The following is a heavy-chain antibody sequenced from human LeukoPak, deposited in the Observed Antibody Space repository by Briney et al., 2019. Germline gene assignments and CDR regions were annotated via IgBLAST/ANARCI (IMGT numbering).Heavy chain of an antibody. J-gene: IGHJ4*02. D-gene: IGHD3-22*01. Sequence: PGGSLRLSCAASGFTFDDYAMHWVRQAPGKGLEWVSLISWDGGSTYYADSVKGRFTISRDNSKNSLYLQMNSLRAEDTALYYCAKADTGGSGYYSLVDYWGQGTLVTVSS. CDR1: GFTFDDYA. CDR2: ISWDGGST. CDR3: AKADTGGSGYYSLVDY. V-gene: IGHV3-43D*03.